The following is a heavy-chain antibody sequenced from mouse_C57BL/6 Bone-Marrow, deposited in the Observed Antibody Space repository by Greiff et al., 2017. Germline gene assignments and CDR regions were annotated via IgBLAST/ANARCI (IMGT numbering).Heavy chain of an antibody. CDR2: IYPRDGST. V-gene: IGHV1-85*01. J-gene: IGHJ1*03. CDR1: GYTFTSYD. D-gene: IGHD1-1*01. Sequence: QVHVKQSGPELVKPGASVKLSCKASGYTFTSYDINWVKQRPGQGLEWIGWIYPRDGSTKYNEKFKGKATLTVDTSSSTAYMELHSLTSEDSAVYFCARSPYYYGSSSYWYFDVWGTGTTVTVSS. CDR3: ARSPYYYGSSSYWYFDV.